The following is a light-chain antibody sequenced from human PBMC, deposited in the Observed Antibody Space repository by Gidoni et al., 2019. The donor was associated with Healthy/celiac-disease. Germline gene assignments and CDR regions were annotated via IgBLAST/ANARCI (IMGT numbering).Light chain of an antibody. J-gene: IGLJ2*01. V-gene: IGLV3-1*01. CDR1: NLGDKY. Sequence: SYELTQPPSVSVSPGQTASITCSGDNLGDKYACWYQQKPGQSPVLVIYQDSKRPSGIPERFSGSNSGNTATLTISGTQAKDEADYYCQAWDSSSFGGGTKLTVL. CDR2: QDS. CDR3: QAWDSSS.